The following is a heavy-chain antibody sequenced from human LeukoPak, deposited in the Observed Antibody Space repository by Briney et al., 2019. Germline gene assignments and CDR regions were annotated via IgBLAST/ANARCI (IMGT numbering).Heavy chain of an antibody. CDR3: ARVNIGGVVWRSRQPYYFDY. V-gene: IGHV3-11*01. CDR2: ISSSSSTI. J-gene: IGHJ4*02. Sequence: GGSLRLSCAASGFTLSDYYMSWIRQAPGKGLEWVSYISSSSSTIYYADSVKGRFTISRDNAKNSLYLQMNSLRAEDTAVYYCARVNIGGVVWRSRQPYYFDYWGQGTLVTVSS. CDR1: GFTLSDYY. D-gene: IGHD2-15*01.